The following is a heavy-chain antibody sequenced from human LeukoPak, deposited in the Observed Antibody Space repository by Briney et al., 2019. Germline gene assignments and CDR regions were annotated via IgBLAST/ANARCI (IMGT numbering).Heavy chain of an antibody. CDR2: ISRNRKYI. V-gene: IGHV3-21*01. J-gene: IGHJ4*02. Sequence: GGSLRLSCSASGFTFSSYSMNWVRQAPGKGLEWVSSISRNRKYIYYADSVKGRFTISRDNAKNSLYLQMNSLRAEDTAVDYCARDDFYDNSGYPLGYWGQGTLVSVSS. CDR3: ARDDFYDNSGYPLGY. D-gene: IGHD3-22*01. CDR1: GFTFSSYS.